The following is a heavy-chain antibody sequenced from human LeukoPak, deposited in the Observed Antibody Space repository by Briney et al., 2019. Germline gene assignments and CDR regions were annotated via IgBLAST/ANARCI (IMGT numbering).Heavy chain of an antibody. CDR2: IIPILGIA. Sequence: SVKVSCKASGGTFSSYAISWVRQAPGQGLEWMGRIIPILGIANYAQKFQGRVTITADKSTSTAYMEPSSLRSEDTAVYYCAREVAAAGTRPWFDPWGQGTLVTVSS. J-gene: IGHJ5*02. V-gene: IGHV1-69*04. CDR3: AREVAAAGTRPWFDP. D-gene: IGHD6-13*01. CDR1: GGTFSSYA.